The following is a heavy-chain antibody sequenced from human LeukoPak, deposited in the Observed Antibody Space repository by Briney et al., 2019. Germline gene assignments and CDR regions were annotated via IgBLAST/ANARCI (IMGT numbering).Heavy chain of an antibody. Sequence: SQTLSLTCAISGDSVSSNSAAWNWIRQSPSRGLEWLGRTYYRSKWYNDYAVSVKSRITINPDTSKNQFSLKLSSVTAADTALYYCARSDKKPGWFDPWGQGTLVTVSS. CDR1: GDSVSSNSAA. CDR3: ARSDKKPGWFDP. J-gene: IGHJ5*02. CDR2: TYYRSKWYN. V-gene: IGHV6-1*01.